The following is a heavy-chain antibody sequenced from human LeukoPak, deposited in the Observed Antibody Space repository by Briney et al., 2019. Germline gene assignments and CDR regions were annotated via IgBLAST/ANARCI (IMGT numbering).Heavy chain of an antibody. D-gene: IGHD3/OR15-3a*01. Sequence: PSETLSLTCTVSGGSISSYYWSWIRQPPGKGLEWIGYIYYSGSTNYNPSLKSRVTISVDTSKSQFSLKLSSVTAADTAVYYCARDTLGLRFFDYWGQGTLVTVSS. CDR2: IYYSGST. J-gene: IGHJ4*02. V-gene: IGHV4-59*01. CDR3: ARDTLGLRFFDY. CDR1: GGSISSYY.